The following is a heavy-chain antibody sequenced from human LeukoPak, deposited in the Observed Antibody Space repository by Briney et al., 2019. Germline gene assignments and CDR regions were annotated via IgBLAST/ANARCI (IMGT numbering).Heavy chain of an antibody. CDR3: ARDSGLG. CDR1: GFIFNTYG. V-gene: IGHV3-33*01. Sequence: SGGSLRLSCAASGFIFNTYGMHWVRQAPGKGLEWVAVIWFDGSIKYYADSVKGRFTISRDNSKNTLYLQMNSLRAEDTAVFYCARDSGLGWGQGTLVTVSS. J-gene: IGHJ4*02. CDR2: IWFDGSIK. D-gene: IGHD1-14*01.